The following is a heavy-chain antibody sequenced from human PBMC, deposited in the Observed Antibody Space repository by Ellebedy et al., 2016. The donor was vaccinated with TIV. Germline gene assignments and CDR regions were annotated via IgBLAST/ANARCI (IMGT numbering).Heavy chain of an antibody. V-gene: IGHV1-18*01. Sequence: AASVKVSCKASGYTFTSYGISWVRQAPGQGLEWMGWISGYNGNTIYAQKFQGRVIMTTDTSTSTVYMELRSLRSDDTAVYYCARVGFTMVRGVKYFFDYWGQGTLLTVSS. J-gene: IGHJ4*02. CDR1: GYTFTSYG. D-gene: IGHD3-10*01. CDR2: ISGYNGNT. CDR3: ARVGFTMVRGVKYFFDY.